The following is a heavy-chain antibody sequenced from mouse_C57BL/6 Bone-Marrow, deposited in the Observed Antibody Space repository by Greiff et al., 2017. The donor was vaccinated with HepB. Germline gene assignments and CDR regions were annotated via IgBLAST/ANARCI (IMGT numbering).Heavy chain of an antibody. Sequence: DVKLQESGGDLVKPGGSLKLSCAASGFTFSSYGMSWVRQTPDKRLEWVATISSGGSYTYYPDSVKGRFTISRDNAKNTLYLQMSSLKSEDTAMYYCARHPGNLYYFDYWGQGTTLTVSS. CDR1: GFTFSSYG. J-gene: IGHJ2*01. CDR2: ISSGGSYT. CDR3: ARHPGNLYYFDY. V-gene: IGHV5-6*02.